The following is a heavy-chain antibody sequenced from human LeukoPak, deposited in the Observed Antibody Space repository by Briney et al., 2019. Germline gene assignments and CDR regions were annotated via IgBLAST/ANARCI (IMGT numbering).Heavy chain of an antibody. CDR3: ARELVYSSSPGTLA. J-gene: IGHJ5*02. CDR2: IYYSGST. D-gene: IGHD6-6*01. Sequence: SQTLSLTCTVSGGSISSGGYYWSWIRQHPGKGLEWIGYIYYSGSTYYNPSLKSRVTISVDTSKNQFSLKLSSVTAADTAEYYCARELVYSSSPGTLAWGQGTLVTVSS. V-gene: IGHV4-31*03. CDR1: GGSISSGGYY.